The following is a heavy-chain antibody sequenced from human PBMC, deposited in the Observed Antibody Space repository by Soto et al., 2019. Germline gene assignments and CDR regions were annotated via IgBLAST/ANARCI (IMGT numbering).Heavy chain of an antibody. V-gene: IGHV4-31*11. CDR2: IYYSGST. Sequence: PSETLSLTCAVSGGSISSGGYSWSWIRQHPGKGLEWIGYIYYSGSTYYNPSLKSRVTISVDTSKNQFSLKLSSVTAADTAVYYCVRLPWADYGGIFDPWGQGILVTVSS. D-gene: IGHD4-17*01. CDR3: VRLPWADYGGIFDP. CDR1: GGSISSGGYS. J-gene: IGHJ5*02.